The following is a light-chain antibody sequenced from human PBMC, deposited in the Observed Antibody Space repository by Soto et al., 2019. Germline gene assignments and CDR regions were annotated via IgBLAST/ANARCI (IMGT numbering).Light chain of an antibody. V-gene: IGKV1-9*01. Sequence: IQLTQSPSSLSASVGDRVTITCRASQGISSYLAWYQQKPGKAPKLMIYEASTLQSGVPSRFSGSGSGTDFTLTISNLQPEDFATYYCQQLNAYPLTFGQGTKVDIK. CDR3: QQLNAYPLT. CDR2: EAS. CDR1: QGISSY. J-gene: IGKJ1*01.